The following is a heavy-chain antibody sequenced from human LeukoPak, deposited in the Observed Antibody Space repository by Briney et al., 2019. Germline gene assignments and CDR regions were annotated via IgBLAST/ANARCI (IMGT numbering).Heavy chain of an antibody. CDR2: ISYDGGNK. D-gene: IGHD2-8*01. CDR3: AKTVMTSRNYYYYGMDV. Sequence: PGGSLRLSCAASGFTFSSYGMHWVRQAPGKGLEWVAVISYDGGNKYYADSVKGRFTISRDNSKNTLYLQMNSLRAEDTAVYYCAKTVMTSRNYYYYGMDVWRQGTTVTVSS. J-gene: IGHJ6*02. CDR1: GFTFSSYG. V-gene: IGHV3-30*18.